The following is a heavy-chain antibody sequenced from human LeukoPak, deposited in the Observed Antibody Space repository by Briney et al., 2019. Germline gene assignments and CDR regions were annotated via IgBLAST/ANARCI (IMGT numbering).Heavy chain of an antibody. V-gene: IGHV4-59*01. CDR3: ARVAAGGSYYGVDV. Sequence: SETLSLTCTVSGGSISSNYWSWIRRRPGAGLEWIGDFYYSGSTSYSPSLNSRVTISLDTSKSQFSLNLTSVTAADTAVYHCARVAAGGSYYGVDVWGQGTTVTVSS. CDR2: FYYSGST. D-gene: IGHD6-13*01. J-gene: IGHJ6*02. CDR1: GGSISSNY.